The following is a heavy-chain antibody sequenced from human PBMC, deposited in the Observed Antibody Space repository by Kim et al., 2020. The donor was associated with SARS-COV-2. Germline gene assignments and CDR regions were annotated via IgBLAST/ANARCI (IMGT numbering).Heavy chain of an antibody. V-gene: IGHV3-11*06. D-gene: IGHD3-3*01. J-gene: IGHJ4*02. Sequence: RCTISRDNAKNSLYLQMNSLRAEDTAVYYCARDGQKNYDFWSGYPNYFDYWGQGTLVTVSS. CDR3: ARDGQKNYDFWSGYPNYFDY.